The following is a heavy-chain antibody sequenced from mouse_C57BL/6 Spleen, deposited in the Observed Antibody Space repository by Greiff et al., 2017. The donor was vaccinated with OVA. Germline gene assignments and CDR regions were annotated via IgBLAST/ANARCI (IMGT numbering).Heavy chain of an antibody. CDR1: GYTFTGYW. J-gene: IGHJ4*01. CDR3: ARSRGIYYDYSYAMDY. V-gene: IGHV1-9*01. D-gene: IGHD2-4*01. CDR2: ILPGSGST. Sequence: QVQLKQSGAELMKPGASVKLSCKATGYTFTGYWIEWVKQRPGHGLEWIGEILPGSGSTNYNEKFKGKATFTADTSSNTAYMKLSSLTTEDSAIYYCARSRGIYYDYSYAMDYWGQGTSVTVSS.